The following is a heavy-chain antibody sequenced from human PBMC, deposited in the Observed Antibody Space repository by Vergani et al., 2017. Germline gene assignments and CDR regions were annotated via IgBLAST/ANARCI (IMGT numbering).Heavy chain of an antibody. Sequence: QVQLVQSGAEVKKPGSSVKVSCKASGGTFSSYAISWVRQAPGQGLEWMGGIIPIFGTANYAQKFQGRVTITADESTSTAYMELSSLRSEDTAVYYCATAYSSSCYSFSPQAYYYYYYGMDVWGQGTTVTVSS. D-gene: IGHD6-13*01. J-gene: IGHJ6*02. CDR1: GGTFSSYA. CDR3: ATAYSSSCYSFSPQAYYYYYYGMDV. CDR2: IIPIFGTA. V-gene: IGHV1-69*01.